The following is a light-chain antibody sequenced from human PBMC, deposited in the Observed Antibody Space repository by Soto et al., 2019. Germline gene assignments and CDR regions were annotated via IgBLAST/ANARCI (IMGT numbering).Light chain of an antibody. CDR2: AAS. CDR1: QSVLYGSNNKNY. V-gene: IGKV4-1*01. J-gene: IGKJ4*01. Sequence: DIVVSKSPDSLPVSLGERATIHCKSSQSVLYGSNNKNYLAWYQQKPGKAPKRLIYAASSLQSGIPSRFSGSGSGTDFTLTISSLQPEDFATYYCQQSYSTPRTFGGGTKVDIK. CDR3: QQSYSTPRT.